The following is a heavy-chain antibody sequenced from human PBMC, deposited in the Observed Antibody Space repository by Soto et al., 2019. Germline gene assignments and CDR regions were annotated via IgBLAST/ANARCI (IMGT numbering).Heavy chain of an antibody. V-gene: IGHV3-33*01. CDR1: GFTFSSYG. D-gene: IGHD3-22*01. CDR2: IWYDGSNK. CDR3: ARDSSGYYNRGPFRSWNWYFDL. Sequence: PGGSLRLSCAASGFTFSSYGMHWVRQAPGKGLEWVAVIWYDGSNKYYADSAKGRFTISRDNSKNTLYLQMNSLRAEDTAVYYCARDSSGYYNRGPFRSWNWYFDLWGRGTLVTVSS. J-gene: IGHJ2*01.